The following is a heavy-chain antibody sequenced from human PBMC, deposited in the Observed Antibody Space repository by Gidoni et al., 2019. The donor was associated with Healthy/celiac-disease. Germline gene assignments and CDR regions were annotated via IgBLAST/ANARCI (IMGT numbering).Heavy chain of an antibody. J-gene: IGHJ6*02. Sequence: VQLPASGPGLVKPSETLSLTCPVSGGSISSYYWSWIRQPPGKVLEWIGYIYYSGSPNYNPYRKSRVTISVDTSKNKYSRKLSSVTAADTAVYYCARGARYGMDVWGQGTTVTVS. D-gene: IGHD3-16*01. V-gene: IGHV4-59*08. CDR1: GGSISSYY. CDR3: ARGARYGMDV. CDR2: IYYSGSP.